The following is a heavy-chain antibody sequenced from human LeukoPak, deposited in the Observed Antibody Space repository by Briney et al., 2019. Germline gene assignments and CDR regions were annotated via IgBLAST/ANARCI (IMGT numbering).Heavy chain of an antibody. CDR3: AKDGGYSSSWYYFDY. Sequence: GGALRLSCAASGFTFSSYGMHWVRQAPGKGLEWVAFIRYDGSNKYYADSVKGRFTISRDNSKNTLYLQMNSLRAEDTAVYYCAKDGGYSSSWYYFDYWGQGTLVTVSS. CDR1: GFTFSSYG. CDR2: IRYDGSNK. D-gene: IGHD6-13*01. J-gene: IGHJ4*02. V-gene: IGHV3-30*02.